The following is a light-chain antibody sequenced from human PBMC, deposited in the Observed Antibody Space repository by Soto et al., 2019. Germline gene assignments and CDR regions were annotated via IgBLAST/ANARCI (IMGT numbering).Light chain of an antibody. CDR1: QSISTY. Sequence: DIQMTQSPSSLSASVGDRVTITCLASQSISTYLICYQQKPGKAPKLLIYATSSLQSGVPSRFSGIVSGTDFTLTISSLQTEDLATYDGQQSYSTPPGTGGQLTKVDIK. J-gene: IGKJ1*01. V-gene: IGKV1-39*01. CDR3: QQSYSTPPGT. CDR2: ATS.